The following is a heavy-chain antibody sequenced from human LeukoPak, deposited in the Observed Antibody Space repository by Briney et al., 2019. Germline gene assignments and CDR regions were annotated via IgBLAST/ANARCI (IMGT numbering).Heavy chain of an antibody. V-gene: IGHV4-38-2*01. D-gene: IGHD1-26*01. CDR1: GYSISSGYY. CDR3: ARLWSGGSGSRRVDFDY. Sequence: TSETLSLTCAVSGYSISSGYYWGWIRQPPVKGLEWIGSMYHSGSTYYNPSLKSRVTISVDTSNNQFSLKLSSVTAADTAVYYCARLWSGGSGSRRVDFDYWGRGTLVTVSS. CDR2: MYHSGST. J-gene: IGHJ4*02.